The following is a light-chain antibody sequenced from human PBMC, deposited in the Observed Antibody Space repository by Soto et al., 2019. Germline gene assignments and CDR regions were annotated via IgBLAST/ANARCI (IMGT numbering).Light chain of an antibody. Sequence: QSVLTQPASVSGSPGQSITISCTGTSGDVGGYNYVSWYQQHPGKAPKLMIYDVSNRPSGVSNRFSGSKSGNTASLTISGLQAEDEADYYCSSYTRNIAGVVFGGGTKVPS. CDR3: SSYTRNIAGVV. CDR2: DVS. V-gene: IGLV2-14*01. J-gene: IGLJ3*02. CDR1: SGDVGGYNY.